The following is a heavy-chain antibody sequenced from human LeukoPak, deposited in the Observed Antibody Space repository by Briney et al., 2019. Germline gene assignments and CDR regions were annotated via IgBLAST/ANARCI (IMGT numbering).Heavy chain of an antibody. CDR1: GGSSSNHF. CDR3: ARGYGESTREAFDI. V-gene: IGHV4-4*07. CDR2: IYSSGTS. D-gene: IGHD4-17*01. J-gene: IGHJ3*02. Sequence: SETLSLTCAVSGGSSSNHFWSWVRQPAGKGLECLGRIYSSGTSYYNPSLKSRVTMSVDTSKNQFSLKLSSVTAADTAVYYCARGYGESTREAFDIWGLGTMVTVSS.